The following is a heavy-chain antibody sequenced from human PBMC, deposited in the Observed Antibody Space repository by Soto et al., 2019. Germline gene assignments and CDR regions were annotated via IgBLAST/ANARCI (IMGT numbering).Heavy chain of an antibody. J-gene: IGHJ3*02. D-gene: IGHD3-10*01. CDR2: FDPEDGET. Sequence: GASVKVSCKVSGYTLTELSMHWVRQAPGKGLEWMGGFDPEDGETIYAQKFQGRVTMTEDTSTDTAYMELSSLRSEDTAVYYCATERATVRLLHERQTNDVFDIWGQGTMVTVSS. CDR1: GYTLTELS. CDR3: ATERATVRLLHERQTNDVFDI. V-gene: IGHV1-24*01.